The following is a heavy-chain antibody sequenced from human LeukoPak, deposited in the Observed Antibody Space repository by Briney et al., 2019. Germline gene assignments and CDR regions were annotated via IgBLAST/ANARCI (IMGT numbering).Heavy chain of an antibody. CDR2: IYHSGST. CDR3: ARESRRIAAAGPSYYMDV. Sequence: SETLSLTCTVSGYSISSGYYWGWIRQPPGKGLEWIGSIYHSGSTYYNPSLKSRVTISVDTSKNQFSLMLNSVTAADTAVYYCARESRRIAAAGPSYYMDVWGRGTTVTVSS. J-gene: IGHJ6*03. CDR1: GYSISSGYY. V-gene: IGHV4-38-2*02. D-gene: IGHD6-13*01.